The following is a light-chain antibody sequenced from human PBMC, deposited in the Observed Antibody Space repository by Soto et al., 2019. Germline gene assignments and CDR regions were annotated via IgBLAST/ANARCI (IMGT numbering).Light chain of an antibody. J-gene: IGKJ1*01. CDR3: QKYNSASWT. CDR1: RGISNY. CDR2: AAS. Sequence: DIQMTQSPSSLSASLGYRFTITCLASRGISNYLAWYQPKPGKVPKLLIYAASTLQSGVPSRFSGSGSGTDFTLTISSLQPEDVATYYCQKYNSASWTFGQGTKVDI. V-gene: IGKV1-27*01.